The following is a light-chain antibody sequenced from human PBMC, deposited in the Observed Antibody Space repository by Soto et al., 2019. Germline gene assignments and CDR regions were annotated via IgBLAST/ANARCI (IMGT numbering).Light chain of an antibody. V-gene: IGKV2-28*01. CDR3: MQALQTPLT. CDR2: LGS. J-gene: IGKJ4*01. CDR1: QSLLYSSGYNY. Sequence: DIVMTQSPLSLPVTPGEPASISCRSSQSLLYSSGYNYLDWYLQKPGQSPQLLIYLGSNRASGVPDRFSGSGSGTDFTLKISRVEAEDVGVYYCMQALQTPLTFGGGTKVEIK.